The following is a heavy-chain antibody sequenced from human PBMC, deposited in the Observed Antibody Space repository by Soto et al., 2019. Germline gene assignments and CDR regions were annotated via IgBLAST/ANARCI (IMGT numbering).Heavy chain of an antibody. Sequence: SSETLSLTCTVSGGSISSYYWSWIRQPPGKGLEWIGYIYYSGSTNYNPSLKSRVTISVDTSKNQFSLKLSSVTAADTAVYYCARAGYDILTGYYYFDYWGQGTLVTVSS. CDR2: IYYSGST. J-gene: IGHJ4*02. D-gene: IGHD3-9*01. CDR3: ARAGYDILTGYYYFDY. CDR1: GGSISSYY. V-gene: IGHV4-59*01.